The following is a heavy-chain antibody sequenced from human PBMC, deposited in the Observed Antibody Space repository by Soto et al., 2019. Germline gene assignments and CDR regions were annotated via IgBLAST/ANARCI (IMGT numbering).Heavy chain of an antibody. CDR1: GDSISSGGYY. J-gene: IGHJ3*02. Sequence: SETLSLTCSVSGDSISSGGYYWSWIRQHPGKGLEWIGDIYYSGSTYYNPSLKSRVTISIDTSENRFSLRLSSVTAADTAVYYCARDRLYYDSSGYRNDSAFDIWGQGTMVTVSS. V-gene: IGHV4-31*03. CDR3: ARDRLYYDSSGYRNDSAFDI. CDR2: IYYSGST. D-gene: IGHD3-22*01.